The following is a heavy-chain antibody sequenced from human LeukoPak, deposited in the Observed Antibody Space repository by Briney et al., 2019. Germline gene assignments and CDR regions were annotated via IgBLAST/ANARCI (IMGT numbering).Heavy chain of an antibody. CDR2: ISYDGSNR. D-gene: IGHD3-22*01. Sequence: PGRSLRLSCAASGFTFSSYGMHWVRQAPGKGLEWVAVISYDGSNRYYADSVKGRFTISRDTSKNTLYLQMNSLRAEDTAVYFCARAGFPVYDRSGAGGVYFDYWGQGTLVTVSS. CDR3: ARAGFPVYDRSGAGGVYFDY. V-gene: IGHV3-30*03. J-gene: IGHJ4*02. CDR1: GFTFSSYG.